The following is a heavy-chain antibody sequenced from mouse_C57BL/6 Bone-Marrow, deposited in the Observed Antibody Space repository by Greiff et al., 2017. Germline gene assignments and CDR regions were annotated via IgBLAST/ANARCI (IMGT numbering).Heavy chain of an antibody. V-gene: IGHV1-19*01. Sequence: VQLKQSGPVLVKPGASVKMSCKASGYTFTDYYMNWVKQSHGKSLEWIGVINPYNGGTSYNQKFKGKATLTVDKSSSTAYMELNSLTSEDSAVYYCERRRGYGYSMDYWGQGTSVTVAS. CDR2: INPYNGGT. J-gene: IGHJ4*01. D-gene: IGHD1-1*02. CDR3: ERRRGYGYSMDY. CDR1: GYTFTDYY.